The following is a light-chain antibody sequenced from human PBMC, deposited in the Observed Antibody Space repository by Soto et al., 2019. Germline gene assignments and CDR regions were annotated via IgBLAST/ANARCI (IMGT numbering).Light chain of an antibody. CDR1: QSVSSW. J-gene: IGKJ2*01. Sequence: DIPMTQSPSILSASVGDRVTITCRASQSVSSWLAWYQQKPGKAPKLLIFEASALARGVPSRFSGSGSGTEFTLTISGLQPDDFATYYCQQYDSHRGSFGQGTKLEVK. V-gene: IGKV1-5*01. CDR3: QQYDSHRGS. CDR2: EAS.